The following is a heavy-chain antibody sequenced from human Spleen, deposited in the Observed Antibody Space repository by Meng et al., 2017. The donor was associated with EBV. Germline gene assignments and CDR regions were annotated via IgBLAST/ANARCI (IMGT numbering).Heavy chain of an antibody. Sequence: QVQLPASGPGLVKPSGTLSLTCAVSGDSVRNSNWWSWVRQTPGKGLEWLGEIFHSGTTNYNPSLKSRATISLDKPKNQFSLNLISVTAADTALYYCTRDIVGVTNFWGQGILVTVSS. V-gene: IGHV4-4*02. CDR1: GDSVRNSNW. D-gene: IGHD1-26*01. CDR3: TRDIVGVTNF. J-gene: IGHJ4*02. CDR2: IFHSGTT.